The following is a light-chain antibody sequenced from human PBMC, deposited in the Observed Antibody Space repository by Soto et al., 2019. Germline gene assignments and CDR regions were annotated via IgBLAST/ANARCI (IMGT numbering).Light chain of an antibody. CDR1: QSNSSW. CDR3: QQYNSYSLT. V-gene: IGKV1-5*01. CDR2: DAS. J-gene: IGKJ5*01. Sequence: DIQMTQSPSTLSASVGDRVTITCRASQSNSSWLAWYQQKPGKAPKLLIYDASSLESGVPSRFSGSGSGTEFTLTISSLQPDDFATYYCQQYNSYSLTFGQGTRLEIK.